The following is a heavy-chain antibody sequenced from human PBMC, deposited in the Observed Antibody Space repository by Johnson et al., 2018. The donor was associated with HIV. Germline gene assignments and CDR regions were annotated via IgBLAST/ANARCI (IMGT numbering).Heavy chain of an antibody. D-gene: IGHD6-19*01. Sequence: VQLVESGGGLVQPGGSLRLSCAASGFTFSSYWMSWVLQAPGKGLEWVSVIYSGGSTYYADSVKGRFTISRDNSKNTLYLQMNSLRAEDTAVYYCARGLRWSSGLDGYAFDIWGQGTMVTVSS. CDR3: ARGLRWSSGLDGYAFDI. CDR2: IYSGGST. CDR1: GFTFSSYW. J-gene: IGHJ3*02. V-gene: IGHV3-66*02.